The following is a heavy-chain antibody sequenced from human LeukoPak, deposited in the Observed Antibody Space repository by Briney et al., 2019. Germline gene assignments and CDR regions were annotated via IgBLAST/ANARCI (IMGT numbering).Heavy chain of an antibody. CDR2: ISGSGGST. V-gene: IGHV3-23*01. D-gene: IGHD4-17*01. CDR3: AKGGNYGDYFDY. CDR1: GFTFSSYS. J-gene: IGHJ4*02. Sequence: GGSLRLSCAASGFTFSSYSMNWVRQAPGKGLEWVSAISGSGGSTYYADSVKGRFTISRDNSKNTLYLQMNSLRAEDTAVYYCAKGGNYGDYFDYWGQGTLVTVSS.